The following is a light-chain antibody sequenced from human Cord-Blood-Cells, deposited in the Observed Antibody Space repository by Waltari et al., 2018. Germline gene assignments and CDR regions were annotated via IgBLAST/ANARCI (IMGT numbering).Light chain of an antibody. CDR2: EVS. CDR1: RSDVRGYNY. Sequence: QSALPQPPSASGAPGPSVTVSCTGTRSDVRGYNYVTWYQQHPGKPPKLMIYEVSRRPPAVPDRFSGSKSGNTASLTVSGLQAEEDADYYCSSYAGSNNVVFGGGTKLTVL. V-gene: IGLV2-8*01. CDR3: SSYAGSNNVV. J-gene: IGLJ2*01.